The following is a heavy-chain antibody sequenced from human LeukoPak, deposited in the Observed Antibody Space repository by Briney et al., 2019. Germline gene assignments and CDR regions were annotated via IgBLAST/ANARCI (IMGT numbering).Heavy chain of an antibody. J-gene: IGHJ4*02. CDR1: GGTFSSYA. CDR2: IIPIFGTA. CDR3: ARTLGYCSSTSCYLFDY. V-gene: IGHV1-69*05. D-gene: IGHD2-2*01. Sequence: SVKVSCKASGGTFSSYAISWVRQAPGQGLEWMGGIIPIFGTANYAQKFQGRVTITTDESTSTAYMELSSLRSEDTAVYYCARTLGYCSSTSCYLFDYWGQGTLVTVSS.